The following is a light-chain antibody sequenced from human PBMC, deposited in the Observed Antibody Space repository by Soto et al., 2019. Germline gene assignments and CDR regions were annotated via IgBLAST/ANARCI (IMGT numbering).Light chain of an antibody. Sequence: EIGLTQSPGTLSLSPGERATLSCRASQSVGSSHLAWYQQKPGQAPRLLIYGASSRATGIPDRFSGSGSGTDFTLTISRLEPEDFAVYYCQQYGSAPWTFGQGTKVDI. V-gene: IGKV3-20*01. CDR2: GAS. CDR3: QQYGSAPWT. J-gene: IGKJ1*01. CDR1: QSVGSSH.